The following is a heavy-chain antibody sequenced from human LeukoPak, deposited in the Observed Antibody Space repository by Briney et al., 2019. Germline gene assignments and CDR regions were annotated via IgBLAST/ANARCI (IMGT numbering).Heavy chain of an antibody. CDR3: ARGRGSYFDY. V-gene: IGHV4-59*01. CDR1: GDSISSYY. D-gene: IGHD3-16*01. J-gene: IGHJ4*02. Sequence: SETLSLTCTVSGDSISSYYWHWIRQPPGKRLEWIGYIHYSGSTNYNPSLKSRLVTSADTSKNQFSLRLGSVTAADTAVYYCARGRGSYFDYWGQGTLVTVSS. CDR2: IHYSGST.